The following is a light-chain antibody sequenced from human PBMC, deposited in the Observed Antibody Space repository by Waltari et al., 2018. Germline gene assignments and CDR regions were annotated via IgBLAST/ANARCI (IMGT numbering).Light chain of an antibody. CDR2: VQD. J-gene: IGLJ3*02. CDR3: LSRDTTSTRV. V-gene: IGLV3-19*01. CDR1: SLRRYY. Sequence: SSELTQDPAVSVALGQTVSITCQGDSLRRYYASWYQQRPGQAPILILYVQDNRPSGIQDRFSGSTSGNTASLTITGAQAEDEADYYCLSRDTTSTRVFGGGTRLTV.